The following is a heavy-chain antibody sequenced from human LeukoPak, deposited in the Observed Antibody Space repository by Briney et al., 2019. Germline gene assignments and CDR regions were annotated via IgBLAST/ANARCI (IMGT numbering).Heavy chain of an antibody. V-gene: IGHV4-59*08. CDR3: ARHRSKWLQSSFDY. CDR1: GGSINNSY. Sequence: SETLSLTCTVSGGSINNSYWTWIRQPPGKGLECIGHIYYSGSTNYSPSLKSRVTISVDTSKNQFSLKLNSVTAADTAVYYCARHRSKWLQSSFDYWGQGTLVTVSS. D-gene: IGHD5-24*01. J-gene: IGHJ4*02. CDR2: IYYSGST.